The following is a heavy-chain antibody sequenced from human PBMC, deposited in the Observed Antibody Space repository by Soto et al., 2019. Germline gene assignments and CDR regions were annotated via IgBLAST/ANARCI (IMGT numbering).Heavy chain of an antibody. CDR1: GFTFSSYA. CDR2: ISYAGSNK. J-gene: IGHJ3*02. Sequence: GGSLRLSCAASGFTFSSYAMHWVRQAPGKGLEWVAVISYAGSNKYYADSVKGRFTISRDNSKNTLYLQMNSLSAEDTAVYYCARDPKGYCSGGSCPGGFAFDIWGQGTMVTVSS. D-gene: IGHD2-15*01. V-gene: IGHV3-30-3*01. CDR3: ARDPKGYCSGGSCPGGFAFDI.